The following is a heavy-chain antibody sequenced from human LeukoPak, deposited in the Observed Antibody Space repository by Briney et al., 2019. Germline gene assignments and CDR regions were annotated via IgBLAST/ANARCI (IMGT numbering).Heavy chain of an antibody. J-gene: IGHJ6*03. CDR2: INAGSDDT. V-gene: IGHV1-3*01. CDR3: ARQYSTYYYYMDV. D-gene: IGHD6-13*01. CDR1: TNYS. Sequence: ASVKVSCKASTNYSLHWVRQAPGQRLKWLGWINAGSDDTKYSQKCQDRVTITRDTSISTAYMELSRLRSDDTAVYYCARQYSTYYYYMDVWGKGTTVTVSS.